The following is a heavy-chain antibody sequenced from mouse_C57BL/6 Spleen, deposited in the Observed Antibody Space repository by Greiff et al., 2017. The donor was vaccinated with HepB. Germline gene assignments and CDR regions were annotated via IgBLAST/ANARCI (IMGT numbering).Heavy chain of an antibody. CDR3: ARSPSHYYGSSSNYWYFDV. CDR1: GYTFTSYW. Sequence: QVQLKQSGAELVKPGASVKMSCKASGYTFTSYWITWVKQRPGQGLEWIGDIYPGSGSTNYNEKFKSKATLTVDTSSSTAYMQLSSLTSEDSAVYYCARSPSHYYGSSSNYWYFDVWGTGTTVTVSS. V-gene: IGHV1-55*01. J-gene: IGHJ1*03. D-gene: IGHD1-1*01. CDR2: IYPGSGST.